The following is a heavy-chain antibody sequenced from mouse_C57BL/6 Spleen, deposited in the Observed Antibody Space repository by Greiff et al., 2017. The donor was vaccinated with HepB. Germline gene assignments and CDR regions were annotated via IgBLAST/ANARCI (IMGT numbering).Heavy chain of an antibody. CDR3: ASPPYYGSSYWFAY. D-gene: IGHD1-1*01. J-gene: IGHJ3*01. V-gene: IGHV1-50*01. CDR1: GYTFTSYW. Sequence: QVQLQQPGAELVKPGASVKLSCKASGYTFTSYWMQWVKQRPGQGLEWIGEIDPSDSYTNYNQKFKGKATLTVDTSSSTAYMQLSSLTSEDSAVYYCASPPYYGSSYWFAYWGQGTLVTVSA. CDR2: IDPSDSYT.